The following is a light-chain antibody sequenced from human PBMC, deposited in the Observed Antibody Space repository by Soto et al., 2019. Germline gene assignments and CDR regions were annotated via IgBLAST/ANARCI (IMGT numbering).Light chain of an antibody. V-gene: IGLV2-8*01. J-gene: IGLJ2*01. CDR1: SSDVGGYNF. CDR3: SSYSGNYIVL. CDR2: EVS. Sequence: QSALTQPPSASGSPGQSVTISCTGTSSDVGGYNFVSWYQHHPGKAPKLMIYEVSKRPSGVPDRFSGSKSGNTASLTVSGLQAEDEAYYYCSSYSGNYIVLLGGGTKVTVL.